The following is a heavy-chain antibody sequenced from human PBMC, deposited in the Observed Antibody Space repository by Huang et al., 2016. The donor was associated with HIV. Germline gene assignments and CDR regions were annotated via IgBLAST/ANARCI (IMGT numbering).Heavy chain of an antibody. CDR1: GFSFTRYW. V-gene: IGHV5-51*03. J-gene: IGHJ4*02. Sequence: EVQLVQSGVEVKKPGESLKISCKGSGFSFTRYWIGWVRQMPGKGLEWMGISFPGNSNTCYSPAFQGQVTISADKYTRTAYLQWSSLKASDSAIYYCAIHDSNDFTFDDWGQGTLVAVSS. CDR2: SFPGNSNT. CDR3: AIHDSNDFTFDD. D-gene: IGHD5-18*01.